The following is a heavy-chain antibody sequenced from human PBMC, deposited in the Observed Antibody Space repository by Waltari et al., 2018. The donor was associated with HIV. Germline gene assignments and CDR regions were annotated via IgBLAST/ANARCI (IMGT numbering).Heavy chain of an antibody. V-gene: IGHV3-7*01. J-gene: IGHJ6*02. Sequence: EVQLVESGGGLVTPGGSLRLSCEASGFTFSTYWMPWVRQAPGKGLEWLANIKQDGSEKYYADSVKGRFTVSRDNNKKSLYLQMSSLRAEDTAVYYCARDLKDYDFWSPVDVWGQGTTVTVSS. CDR1: GFTFSTYW. D-gene: IGHD3-3*01. CDR3: ARDLKDYDFWSPVDV. CDR2: IKQDGSEK.